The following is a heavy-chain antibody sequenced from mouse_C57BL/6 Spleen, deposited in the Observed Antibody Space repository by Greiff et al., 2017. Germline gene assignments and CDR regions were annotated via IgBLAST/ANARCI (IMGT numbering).Heavy chain of an antibody. J-gene: IGHJ2*01. CDR2: IHPNSGST. D-gene: IGHD1-1*01. Sequence: QVQLQQPGAELVKPGASVKLSCKASGYTFTSYWMHWVKQRPGQGLEWIGMIHPNSGSTNYNEKFKSKATLTVDKSSSTAYMQLSSLTSEDSAVYYCAKGFITTVVATRDYYAMDYWGQGTTLTVSS. V-gene: IGHV1-64*01. CDR1: GYTFTSYW. CDR3: AKGFITTVVATRDYYAMDY.